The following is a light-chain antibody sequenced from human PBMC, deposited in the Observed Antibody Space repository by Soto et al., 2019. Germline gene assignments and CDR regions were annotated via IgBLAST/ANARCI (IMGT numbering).Light chain of an antibody. Sequence: EILTAQPPVTLSVSPGERSTLSCRAIQGVSGNLAWYQQKPGQAPSLLIYGAFTMGTGIPARFSGTGSGTEFTLTISSLQSEYFKIYDRKHYNDCPPTLGQGTK. V-gene: IGKV3-15*01. CDR1: QGVSGN. J-gene: IGKJ1*01. CDR2: GAF. CDR3: KHYNDCPPT.